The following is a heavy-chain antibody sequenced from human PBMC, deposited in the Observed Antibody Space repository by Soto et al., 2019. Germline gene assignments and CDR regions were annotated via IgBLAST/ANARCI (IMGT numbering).Heavy chain of an antibody. D-gene: IGHD3-10*01. Sequence: SETLSLTCVVYGGSFSGYYWSWIRQPPGKGLEWIGEINHSGSTNYNPSLKSRVTISVDTSKNQFSLKLSSVSAADTAVYHCATGRGVRGVIITTYYYYGLDVWGQGTTVTVSS. CDR1: GGSFSGYY. V-gene: IGHV4-34*01. CDR3: ATGRGVRGVIITTYYYYGLDV. J-gene: IGHJ6*02. CDR2: INHSGST.